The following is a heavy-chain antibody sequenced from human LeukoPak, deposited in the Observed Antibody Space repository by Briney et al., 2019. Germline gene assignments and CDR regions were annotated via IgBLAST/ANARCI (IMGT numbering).Heavy chain of an antibody. CDR3: AKDQKRGYSYGYLFYYYYMDV. V-gene: IGHV3-11*01. CDR2: ISDSGTTK. J-gene: IGHJ6*03. Sequence: PGRSLRLSCAASGFSFSYYYMSWIRQAPGKGLEWVSYISDSGTTKYYADSVKGRFTISRDNARNSLYLQMNSMRAEATAFYYCAKDQKRGYSYGYLFYYYYMDVWGKGTTVTISS. CDR1: GFSFSYYY. D-gene: IGHD5-18*01.